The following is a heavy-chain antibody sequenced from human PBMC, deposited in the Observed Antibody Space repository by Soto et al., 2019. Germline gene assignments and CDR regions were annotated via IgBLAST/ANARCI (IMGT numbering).Heavy chain of an antibody. V-gene: IGHV1-46*01. Sequence: GASVKVSCKAPGYTFTSYYMHWVRQAPGQGLEWMGIINPSGGSTSYAQKFQGRVTMTRDTSTSTVYMELSSLRSEDTAVYYCARPPLDYSNYALGYYGMDVWGQGTTVTVSS. CDR3: ARPPLDYSNYALGYYGMDV. D-gene: IGHD4-4*01. J-gene: IGHJ6*02. CDR2: INPSGGST. CDR1: GYTFTSYY.